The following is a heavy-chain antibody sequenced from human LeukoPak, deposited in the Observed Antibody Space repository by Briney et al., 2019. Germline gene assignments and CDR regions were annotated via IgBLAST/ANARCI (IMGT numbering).Heavy chain of an antibody. D-gene: IGHD2-15*01. Sequence: SVKVSCKAFGGSFSSEAISWVRQAPGQALESMGGMIPIFRTANYAQKFQGRVTITTDESTSTAYMEVSSLRSEDTAVYYCGRKAGDCGGGSCYSIDYWGQGTLVTVSS. V-gene: IGHV1-69*05. CDR2: MIPIFRTA. J-gene: IGHJ4*02. CDR1: GGSFSSEA. CDR3: GRKAGDCGGGSCYSIDY.